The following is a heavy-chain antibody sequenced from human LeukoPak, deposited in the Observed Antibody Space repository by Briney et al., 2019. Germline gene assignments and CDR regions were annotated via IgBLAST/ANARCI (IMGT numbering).Heavy chain of an antibody. D-gene: IGHD1-26*01. CDR1: GGSISSSSYY. CDR2: IYYSGST. J-gene: IGHJ1*01. CDR3: ARRIVGATAYFQH. V-gene: IGHV4-39*01. Sequence: SETLSLTCTVSGGSISSSSYYWGWIRQPPGKGLEWIGSIYYSGSTYYNPSLKSRVTISVDTSKNQFSLKLNSVTAADTAVYYCARRIVGATAYFQHWGQGTLVTVSS.